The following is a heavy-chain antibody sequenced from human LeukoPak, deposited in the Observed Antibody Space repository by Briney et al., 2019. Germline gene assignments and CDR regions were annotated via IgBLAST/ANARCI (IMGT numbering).Heavy chain of an antibody. Sequence: SETLSLTCAVYGGSFSGYYWSWIRQPPGKGLEWIGEINHSGSTNYNPSLKSRVTMSVDTSKNQFSLKLSSATAADTAVYYCARDRYYYDSSGYDPYFDYWGQGTLVTVSS. CDR3: ARDRYYYDSSGYDPYFDY. CDR2: INHSGST. J-gene: IGHJ4*02. CDR1: GGSFSGYY. V-gene: IGHV4-34*01. D-gene: IGHD3-22*01.